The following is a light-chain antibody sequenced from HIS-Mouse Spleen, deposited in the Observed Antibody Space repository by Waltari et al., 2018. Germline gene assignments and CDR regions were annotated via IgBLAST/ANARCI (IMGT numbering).Light chain of an antibody. CDR3: SSYTSSSTLYV. V-gene: IGLV2-14*01. CDR1: SSDVGGYDY. Sequence: QSALTQPASVSGSPGQSITISCTGTSSDVGGYDYVSWYQQHPGKAPKLMIYEVSNRHSGVSNRFSGSKSGNTASLTISGLQAEDEADYYCSSYTSSSTLYVFGTGTKVTVL. CDR2: EVS. J-gene: IGLJ1*01.